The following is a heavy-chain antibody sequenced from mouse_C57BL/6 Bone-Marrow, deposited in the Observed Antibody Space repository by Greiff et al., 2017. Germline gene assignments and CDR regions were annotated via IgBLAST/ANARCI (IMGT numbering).Heavy chain of an antibody. CDR1: GYTFTSYW. CDR3: ASYYSDDYYAMDY. V-gene: IGHV1-64*01. D-gene: IGHD2-12*01. CDR2: IHPKSGSS. J-gene: IGHJ4*01. Sequence: QVQLQQPGAELVKPGASVKLSCKASGYTFTSYWMHWVKQRPGQGVEWIGMIHPKSGSSNYNEKFQSKATLTVDKSSSTAYMQLSSLTSEDTAVYYCASYYSDDYYAMDYWSQGTSVTVSS.